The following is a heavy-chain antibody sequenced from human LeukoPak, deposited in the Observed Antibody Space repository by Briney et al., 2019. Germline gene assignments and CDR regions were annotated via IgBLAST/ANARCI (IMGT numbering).Heavy chain of an antibody. D-gene: IGHD3-3*01. CDR1: GFTFSSYA. CDR3: ARDTSTIFGVVIPWYFDY. J-gene: IGHJ4*02. Sequence: PGGSLRLSCAASGFTFSSYAMHWVRQAPGKGLEWVAVISYDGSNKYYADSVKGRFTISRDNSKNTLYLQMNSLRAEDTAVYYCARDTSTIFGVVIPWYFDYWGQGTLVTVFS. V-gene: IGHV3-30-3*01. CDR2: ISYDGSNK.